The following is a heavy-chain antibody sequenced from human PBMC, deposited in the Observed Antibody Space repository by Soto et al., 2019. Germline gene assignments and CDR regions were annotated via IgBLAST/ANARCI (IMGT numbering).Heavy chain of an antibody. V-gene: IGHV1-69*08. CDR3: ASGKSQMTQDRMGFYYYMDV. CDR2: VIPLLDAS. J-gene: IGHJ6*03. CDR1: GATFNDYT. D-gene: IGHD2-15*01. Sequence: QVQLVQSGAEVKKPGSSVRISCAASGATFNDYTFTWVRRAPGQGLEWMGRVIPLLDASNYAEKFQDRVTITADRSTSTVYMELSGLKSEDSAIYYCASGKSQMTQDRMGFYYYMDVWCKGTTVTVSS.